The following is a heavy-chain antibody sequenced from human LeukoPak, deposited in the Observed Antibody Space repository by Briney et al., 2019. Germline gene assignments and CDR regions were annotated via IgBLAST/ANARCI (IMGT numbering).Heavy chain of an antibody. CDR2: ISYDGSNK. Sequence: SGGSLRLSCAASGFTFSSYGMHWVRQAPGKGLEWVAVISYDGSNKYYADSVKGRFTISRDNSKNTLYLQMNSLRAEDTAVYYCAKQGGHRNWFDPWGQGTLVTVSS. CDR1: GFTFSSYG. D-gene: IGHD2-15*01. J-gene: IGHJ5*02. CDR3: AKQGGHRNWFDP. V-gene: IGHV3-30*18.